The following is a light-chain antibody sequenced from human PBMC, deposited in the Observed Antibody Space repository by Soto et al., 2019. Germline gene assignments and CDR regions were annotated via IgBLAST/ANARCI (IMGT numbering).Light chain of an antibody. V-gene: IGKV3-11*01. Sequence: EIVLTQSPATLSLSPGERGTLSCRASESVTNYLAWYQQKPGQAPRLLVYDASNRTTGIPARFSGSGSGTDFTLTISSLEPEDFAVYYCQQRSNWPPTWTFGQGTKVDI. CDR1: ESVTNY. J-gene: IGKJ1*01. CDR3: QQRSNWPPTWT. CDR2: DAS.